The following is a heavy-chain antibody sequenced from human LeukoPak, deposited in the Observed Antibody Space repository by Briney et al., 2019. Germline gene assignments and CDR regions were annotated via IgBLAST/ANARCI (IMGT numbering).Heavy chain of an antibody. CDR1: GFTFSSYA. D-gene: IGHD2-15*01. J-gene: IGHJ5*02. Sequence: GGSLRLSCAASGFTFSSYAMSWVRQAPGKGLEWVAGIIGRGGSTYPAGAVKGLFTISSDNSKNTLHLKMNSPRGEATAAYYCAQWWVVAATEGSFDPWGTGTPVTVSS. CDR3: AQWWVVAATEGSFDP. V-gene: IGHV3-23*01. CDR2: IIGRGGST.